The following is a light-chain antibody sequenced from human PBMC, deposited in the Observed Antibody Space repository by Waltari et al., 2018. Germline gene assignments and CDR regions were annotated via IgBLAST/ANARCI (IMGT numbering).Light chain of an antibody. J-gene: IGKJ4*01. CDR3: HQYYTYPLT. Sequence: DIVMTQSPDSLAVSLGERATINCKSSQSVFYSARKKNYLSQYQQKPGQPPTLLICATSTRESVVPDRFSGSVSGTEFSHTISILPAKDVAVYFFHQYYTYPLTIGGGTKVEIK. CDR1: QSVFYSARKKNY. CDR2: ATS. V-gene: IGKV4-1*01.